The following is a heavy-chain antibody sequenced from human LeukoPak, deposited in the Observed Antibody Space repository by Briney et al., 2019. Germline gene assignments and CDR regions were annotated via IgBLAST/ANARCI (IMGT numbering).Heavy chain of an antibody. J-gene: IGHJ5*02. Sequence: SSVKVSCKASGGTFSSYAISWVRQAPGQGLEWMGGIIPIFGTANYAQKFQGRVTITADESTSTAYMKLSSLRSEDTAVYYCAESITIFGVVIDSWFDPWGQGTLVTVSS. D-gene: IGHD3-3*01. CDR3: AESITIFGVVIDSWFDP. CDR1: GGTFSSYA. V-gene: IGHV1-69*01. CDR2: IIPIFGTA.